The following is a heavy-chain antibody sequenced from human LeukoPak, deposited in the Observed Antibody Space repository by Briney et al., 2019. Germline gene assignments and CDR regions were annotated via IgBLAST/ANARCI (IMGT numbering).Heavy chain of an antibody. CDR2: ISSSSSYI. CDR3: ARGYCSSTSCYPYYYYGMDV. CDR1: GFTVSSNY. J-gene: IGHJ6*02. D-gene: IGHD2-2*01. V-gene: IGHV3-21*01. Sequence: PGGSLRLSCAASGFTVSSNYMNWVRQAPGKGLEWVSSISSSSSYIYYADSVKGRFTISRDNAKNSLYLQMNSLRAEDTAVYYCARGYCSSTSCYPYYYYGMDVWGQGTTVTVSS.